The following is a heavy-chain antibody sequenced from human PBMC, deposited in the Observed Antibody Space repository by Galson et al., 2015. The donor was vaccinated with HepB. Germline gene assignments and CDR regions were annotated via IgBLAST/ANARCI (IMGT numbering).Heavy chain of an antibody. J-gene: IGHJ3*02. V-gene: IGHV4-30-2*01. CDR2: IYHSGST. CDR1: GGSISSGGYS. D-gene: IGHD1-26*01. Sequence: TLSLTCAVSGGSISSGGYSWSWIRQPPGKGLEWIGYIYHSGSTYYNPSLKSRVTISVDRSKNQFSLKLSSVTAADTAVYYCARPQSGSYLDAFDIWGQGTMVTVSS. CDR3: ARPQSGSYLDAFDI.